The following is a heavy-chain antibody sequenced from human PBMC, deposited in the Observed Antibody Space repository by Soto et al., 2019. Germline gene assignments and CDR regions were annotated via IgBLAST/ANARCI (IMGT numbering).Heavy chain of an antibody. D-gene: IGHD6-19*01. CDR3: AKWGRQWLVTSDFNY. CDR1: GFTFSDYA. Sequence: VQLVESGGGVVQPGRSLRLSWAAAGFTFSDYAMHWVRQAPGKGLEWVAVVSHDGRNTHYADSVKGRFTISRDSSKKTVSLEMTSMRAEDTAVDYWAKWGRQWLVTSDFNYWGQGALVTVSS. J-gene: IGHJ4*02. V-gene: IGHV3-30*18. CDR2: VSHDGRNT.